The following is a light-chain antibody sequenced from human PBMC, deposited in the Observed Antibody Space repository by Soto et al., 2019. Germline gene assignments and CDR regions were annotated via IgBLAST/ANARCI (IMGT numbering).Light chain of an antibody. J-gene: IGKJ2*01. CDR1: QSVYTNY. Sequence: EIVLTQSPGTLSLSPGERATLSCRASQSVYTNYLAWYQQKPGQTPRLLSSGASRMATGIPDRFSGSGSATDFTLTISRLEPEDFAVYYWQHYGSSPPVYTFGQGTKLEIK. V-gene: IGKV3-20*01. CDR2: GAS. CDR3: QHYGSSPPVYT.